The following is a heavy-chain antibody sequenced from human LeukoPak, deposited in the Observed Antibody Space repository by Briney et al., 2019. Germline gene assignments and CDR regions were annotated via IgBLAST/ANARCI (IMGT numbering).Heavy chain of an antibody. CDR1: GTTFSRYW. CDR2: IKQDGGEK. Sequence: PGGSLRLSCVDSGTTFSRYWMSWVRQAPGKGLEWVANIKQDGGEKYYVDSVKGRFTISRDNAKNSLYLQMNSLRVEDTAVYYCARDGRPLDYWGHGTLVTVSS. J-gene: IGHJ4*01. V-gene: IGHV3-7*03. CDR3: ARDGRPLDY.